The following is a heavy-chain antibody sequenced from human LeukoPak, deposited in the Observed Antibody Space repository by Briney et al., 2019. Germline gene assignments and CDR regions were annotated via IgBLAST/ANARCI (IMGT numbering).Heavy chain of an antibody. Sequence: GASVKVSCKASGYTFTSYGISWVRQAPGQGLEWMGWISAYNGNTNYAQKLQGRVTMTTDTSTSTAYMELRSLGSDDTAVYYCARDGSDYYGSGSYSYWGQGTLVTVSS. J-gene: IGHJ4*02. D-gene: IGHD3-10*01. CDR2: ISAYNGNT. CDR1: GYTFTSYG. CDR3: ARDGSDYYGSGSYSY. V-gene: IGHV1-18*01.